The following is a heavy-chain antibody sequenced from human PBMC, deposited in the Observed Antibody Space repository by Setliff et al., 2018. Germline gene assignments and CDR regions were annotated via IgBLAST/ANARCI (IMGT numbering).Heavy chain of an antibody. J-gene: IGHJ4*02. CDR1: GFAFSSSA. V-gene: IGHV3-21*01. D-gene: IGHD3-16*01. Sequence: GGSLRLSCAASGFAFSSSAMSWVRQAPGKGLEWVSSISSSSSYIYYADSVKGRFTISRDNAKNSLYLQMNSLRAEDTAVYYCARDGGEYWGQGTLVTVS. CDR3: ARDGGEY. CDR2: ISSSSSYI.